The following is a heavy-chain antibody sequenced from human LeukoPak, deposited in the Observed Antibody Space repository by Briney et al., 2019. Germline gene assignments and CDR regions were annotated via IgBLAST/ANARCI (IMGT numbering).Heavy chain of an antibody. V-gene: IGHV4-4*07. D-gene: IGHD1-7*01. CDR3: ARLITGTTTAFDI. J-gene: IGHJ3*02. CDR1: GGSISGYF. CDR2: IYTSGST. Sequence: SETLSLTCTVSGGSISGYFWSWIRQPAGKGLEWIGRIYTSGSTHYNPSLKSRVTMSVDTSKNQFSLKLSSVTAADTAVYYCARLITGTTTAFDIWGQGTMVTVSS.